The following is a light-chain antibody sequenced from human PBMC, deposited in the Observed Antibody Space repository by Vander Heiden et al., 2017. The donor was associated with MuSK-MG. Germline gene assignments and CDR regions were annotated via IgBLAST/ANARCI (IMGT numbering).Light chain of an antibody. CDR1: SSDVGGYNY. J-gene: IGLJ1*01. V-gene: IGLV2-14*01. Sequence: QSALTQPASVSGSPGQSITISCTGTSSDVGGYNYVSWYQQHPGKAPKLMIYEVSNRPSGVSNRFSGSKSGNTASLTISGLQAEDEADYYCSSYTSSSTSPYVFGTGTKDTVL. CDR2: EVS. CDR3: SSYTSSSTSPYV.